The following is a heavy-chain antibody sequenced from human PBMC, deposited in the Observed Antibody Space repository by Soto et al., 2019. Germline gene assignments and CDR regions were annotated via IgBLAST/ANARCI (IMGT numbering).Heavy chain of an antibody. J-gene: IGHJ6*02. Sequence: ASVKVSCKASGYTFTGYYMHWVRQAPGQGLEWMGWINPNSGGTNYAQKFQGRVTMTRDTSISTAYMELSRLRSDDTAVYYCARGIPLHYFVVVVAAAQDYYYGMDVWGHGTTVTVSS. CDR2: INPNSGGT. V-gene: IGHV1-2*02. CDR3: ARGIPLHYFVVVVAAAQDYYYGMDV. D-gene: IGHD2-15*01. CDR1: GYTFTGYY.